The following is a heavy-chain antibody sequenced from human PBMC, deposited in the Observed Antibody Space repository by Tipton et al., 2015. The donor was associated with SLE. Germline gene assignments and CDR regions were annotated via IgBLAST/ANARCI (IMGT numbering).Heavy chain of an antibody. Sequence: GSLRLSCSVSGFNFRSYWMSWLRQVPGKGLEWVSSISSSSSYIYYADSVKGRFTISRDNAKNSLYLQMNSLRAEDTAVYYCARSGMGRGFDIWGQGTMVTVSS. CDR3: ARSGMGRGFDI. V-gene: IGHV3-21*01. J-gene: IGHJ3*02. CDR1: GFNFRSYW. D-gene: IGHD2-8*01. CDR2: ISSSSSYI.